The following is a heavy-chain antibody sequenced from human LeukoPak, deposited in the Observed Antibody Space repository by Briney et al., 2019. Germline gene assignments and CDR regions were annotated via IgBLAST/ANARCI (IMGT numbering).Heavy chain of an antibody. CDR1: GGSISSSSYY. Sequence: SETLSLTCTVSGGSISSSSYYWGWIRQPPGKGLEWIGSIYYSGSTYYNPSLKSRVTISVDTSKNQFSLKLSSVTAADTAVYHCARCGSNSPWAGYYYMDVWGKGTTVTVSS. D-gene: IGHD2-15*01. V-gene: IGHV4-39*01. CDR2: IYYSGST. J-gene: IGHJ6*03. CDR3: ARCGSNSPWAGYYYMDV.